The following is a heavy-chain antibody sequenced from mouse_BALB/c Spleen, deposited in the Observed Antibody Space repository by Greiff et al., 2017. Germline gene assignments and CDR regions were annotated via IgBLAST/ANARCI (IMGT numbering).Heavy chain of an antibody. Sequence: VQLKESGPELMKPGASVKISCKASGYSFTSYYMHWVKQSHGKSLEWIGYIDPFNGGTSYNQKFKGKATLTVDKSSSTAYMHLSSLTSEDSAVYYCAREYYGSYYFDYWGQGTTLTVSS. CDR2: IDPFNGGT. CDR3: AREYYGSYYFDY. V-gene: IGHV1S135*01. CDR1: GYSFTSYY. J-gene: IGHJ2*01. D-gene: IGHD1-1*01.